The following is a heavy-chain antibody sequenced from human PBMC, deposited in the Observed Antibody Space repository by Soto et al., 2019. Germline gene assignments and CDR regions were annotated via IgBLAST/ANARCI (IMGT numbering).Heavy chain of an antibody. CDR3: ARGGWQLWLPYGY. J-gene: IGHJ4*02. CDR1: GGSISSGDYY. Sequence: QVQLQESGPGLVKPSQTLSLTCTVSGGSISSGDYYWSWIRQPPGKGLEWIGYIYYSGSTYYNPSLKSRVTISVDTSKNQLSLKLSSVTAADTAVYYCARGGWQLWLPYGYWGQGTLVTVSS. CDR2: IYYSGST. V-gene: IGHV4-30-4*01. D-gene: IGHD5-18*01.